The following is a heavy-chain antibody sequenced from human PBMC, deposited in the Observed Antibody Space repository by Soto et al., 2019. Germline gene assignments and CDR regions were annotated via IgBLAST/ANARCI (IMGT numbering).Heavy chain of an antibody. CDR1: GYTFTSYG. CDR3: ARVPSGYCTNGVCYGIYYYYYGMDV. V-gene: IGHV1-18*01. J-gene: IGHJ6*02. D-gene: IGHD2-8*01. Sequence: QVQLVQSGAEVKKPGASVKVSCKASGYTFTSYGISWVRQAPGQGLEWMGWISAYNGNTNYAQKLQGRVTMTTDTSTSTAYMELRSLISDDTAVYYCARVPSGYCTNGVCYGIYYYYYGMDVWGQGTTVTVSS. CDR2: ISAYNGNT.